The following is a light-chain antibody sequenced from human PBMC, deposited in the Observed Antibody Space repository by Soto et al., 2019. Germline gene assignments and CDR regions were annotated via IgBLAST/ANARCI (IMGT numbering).Light chain of an antibody. J-gene: IGLJ2*01. CDR3: SSYTSSSTLVV. CDR1: SSDVGGYNN. V-gene: IGLV2-14*01. CDR2: DVS. Sequence: QSVLTQPASVSWSPGQSITISCTGTSSDVGGYNNVSWYQQHPGKAPKLMIYDVSNRPSGVSNRFSGSKSGNTASLTISGLQAEDEADYYCSSYTSSSTLVVFGGGTKLTVL.